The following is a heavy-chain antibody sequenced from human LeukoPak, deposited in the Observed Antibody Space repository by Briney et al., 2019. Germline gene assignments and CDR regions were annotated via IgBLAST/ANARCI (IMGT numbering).Heavy chain of an antibody. D-gene: IGHD1-26*01. J-gene: IGHJ3*02. V-gene: IGHV3-33*01. Sequence: GGSLRLSCAASRFTFSRYGMHWVRQAPSKGLEWVAVIWFDGSNKYYADSVKGRFTISRDNAKNSLYLQMNSLRAEDTAVYYCARALPSPLYSGSYADAFDIWGQGTMVTVSS. CDR2: IWFDGSNK. CDR1: RFTFSRYG. CDR3: ARALPSPLYSGSYADAFDI.